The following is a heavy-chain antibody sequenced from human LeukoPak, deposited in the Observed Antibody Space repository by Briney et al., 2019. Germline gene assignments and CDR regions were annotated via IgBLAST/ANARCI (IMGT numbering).Heavy chain of an antibody. V-gene: IGHV4-39*01. CDR2: IHYSGST. CDR3: ARGEF. CDR1: GVSISSSSYY. Sequence: PSETLSLTCTVSGVSISSSSYYWGWLRQPPGKGLEWIGSIHYSGSTYYNPSLKSRVTISVDTSRNQFSLKVNSVTAADTAVYYCARGEFWGQGTLVTVSS. D-gene: IGHD3-10*01. J-gene: IGHJ4*02.